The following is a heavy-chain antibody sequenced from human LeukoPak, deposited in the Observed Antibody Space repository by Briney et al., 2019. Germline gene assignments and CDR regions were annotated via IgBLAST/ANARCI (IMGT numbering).Heavy chain of an antibody. CDR3: ARDAADPIYGMDV. D-gene: IGHD6-25*01. J-gene: IGHJ6*02. CDR2: ISGSGSRT. V-gene: IGHV3-21*01. CDR1: GLTFSNHP. Sequence: PGGSLRLSCAASGLTFSNHPMSWVRQAPGKGLEWVSAISGSGSRTYYADSVKGRFTISRDNAKNSLYLQMNSLRAEDTAVYYCARDAADPIYGMDVWGQGTTVTVSS.